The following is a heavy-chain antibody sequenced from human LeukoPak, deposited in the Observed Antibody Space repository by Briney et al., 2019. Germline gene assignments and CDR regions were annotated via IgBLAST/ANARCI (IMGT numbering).Heavy chain of an antibody. CDR2: INHSGRT. CDR1: GDSISSGGYY. Sequence: SETLSLTCTVSGDSISSGGYYWRWIRQQPGKGVEWIGEINHSGRTNYNPSLKSRVTISVDTSNTQFSLKLSSVTAADTAVYYCASEVGVAGQIDYWGQGTLVTVSS. D-gene: IGHD3-3*01. CDR3: ASEVGVAGQIDY. V-gene: IGHV4-39*07. J-gene: IGHJ4*02.